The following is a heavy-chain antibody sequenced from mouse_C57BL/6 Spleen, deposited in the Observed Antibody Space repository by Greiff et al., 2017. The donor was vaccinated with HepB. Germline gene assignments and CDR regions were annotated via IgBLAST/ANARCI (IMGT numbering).Heavy chain of an antibody. D-gene: IGHD1-1*01. Sequence: VQLQQPGAELVRPGPSVKLSCKASGYTFPSYWMHWVKQRPGQGLEWIGVIDPSDSYTNYNQKFKGKATLTVDTSSSTAYMQLSSLTSEDSAVYYCARGDGSTGDYWGQGTTLTVSS. CDR2: IDPSDSYT. CDR1: GYTFPSYW. V-gene: IGHV1-59*01. CDR3: ARGDGSTGDY. J-gene: IGHJ2*01.